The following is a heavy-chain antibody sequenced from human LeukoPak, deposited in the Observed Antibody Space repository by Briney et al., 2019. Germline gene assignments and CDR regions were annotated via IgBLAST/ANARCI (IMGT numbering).Heavy chain of an antibody. CDR3: AKGGIAVASTSYYYYMDV. Sequence: GGSLRLSCAASGFTFSSYSMNWVRQAPGKGLEWVSSISSSSSYIYYADSVKGRFTISRDNAKNSLYLQMNSLRAEDTAVYYCAKGGIAVASTSYYYYMDVWGKGTTVTISS. J-gene: IGHJ6*03. CDR2: ISSSSSYI. CDR1: GFTFSSYS. V-gene: IGHV3-21*01. D-gene: IGHD6-19*01.